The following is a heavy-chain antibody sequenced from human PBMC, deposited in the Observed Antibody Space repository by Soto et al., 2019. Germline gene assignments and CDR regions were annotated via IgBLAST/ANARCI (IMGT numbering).Heavy chain of an antibody. Sequence: PGGSLRLSCAASGFTFSSYGMHWVRQAPGKGLEWVAVISYDGSNKYYADSVKGRFTISRDNSKNKLYLQMNSLRAEDTAVYYCAKGNDSSGYSNAHFDYWGQGTLVTVSS. CDR1: GFTFSSYG. D-gene: IGHD3-22*01. CDR3: AKGNDSSGYSNAHFDY. J-gene: IGHJ4*02. CDR2: ISYDGSNK. V-gene: IGHV3-30*18.